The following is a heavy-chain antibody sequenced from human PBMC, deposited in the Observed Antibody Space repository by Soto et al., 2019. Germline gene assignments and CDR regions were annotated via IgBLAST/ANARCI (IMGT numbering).Heavy chain of an antibody. Sequence: QVQLQQWGAGLLKPSETLSLTCAVYGGSFSSYYWSWIRQPPGKGLEWTGEINHSGSTNYNPSLKRRVTISVDTSKNQFSLKLSSVTAADTAVYYCARGSSSWYPYFDYWGQGTLVTVSS. J-gene: IGHJ4*02. CDR1: GGSFSSYY. CDR2: INHSGST. V-gene: IGHV4-34*01. D-gene: IGHD6-13*01. CDR3: ARGSSSWYPYFDY.